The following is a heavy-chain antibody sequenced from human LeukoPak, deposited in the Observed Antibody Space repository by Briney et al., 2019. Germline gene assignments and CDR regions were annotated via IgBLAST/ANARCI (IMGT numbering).Heavy chain of an antibody. CDR2: INSDGSST. J-gene: IGHJ5*02. Sequence: GGSLRLSCAASGFTFSSYWMHWVRQAPGKGLVWVSRINSDGSSTNYADSVKGRFTISRDNAKNSLYLQMNSLRAEGTAVSYCARPYCSGSSCYSGNWLDPWGQGTLVTVSS. V-gene: IGHV3-74*01. CDR1: GFTFSSYW. D-gene: IGHD2-15*01. CDR3: ARPYCSGSSCYSGNWLDP.